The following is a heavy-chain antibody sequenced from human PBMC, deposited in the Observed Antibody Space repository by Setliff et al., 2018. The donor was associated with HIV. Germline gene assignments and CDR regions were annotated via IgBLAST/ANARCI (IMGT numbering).Heavy chain of an antibody. CDR2: INHSGST. V-gene: IGHV4-34*01. J-gene: IGHJ6*03. D-gene: IGHD1-26*01. CDR3: ARGRSGSYRRYYYYMDV. CDR1: GGSFSGYY. Sequence: ASETLSLTCAVYGGSFSGYYWSWIRQPPGKGLEWIGEINHSGSTNYNPSLKSRVTISVDTSKNQFSLKLSSVTAADTAVYYCARGRSGSYRRYYYYMDVWGKGTTVTVSS.